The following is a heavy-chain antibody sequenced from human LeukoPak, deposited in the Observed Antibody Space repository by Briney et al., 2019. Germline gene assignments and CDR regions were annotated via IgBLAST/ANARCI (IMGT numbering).Heavy chain of an antibody. V-gene: IGHV1-69*05. CDR2: IIPIFGTA. D-gene: IGHD3-22*01. J-gene: IGHJ5*02. CDR1: GGTFSSYA. CDR3: ARGGYYDSSGLNWFDP. Sequence: ASVKVSCKASGGTFSSYAISWVRQAPGQGLEWMGRIIPIFGTANYAQKFQGRVTITTDESTSTAYMELSSLRSEDTAVYYCARGGYYDSSGLNWFDPWGQGTLSPSPQ.